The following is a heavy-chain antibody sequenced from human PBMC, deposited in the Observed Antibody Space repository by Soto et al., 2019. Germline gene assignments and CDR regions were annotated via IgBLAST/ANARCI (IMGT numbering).Heavy chain of an antibody. CDR2: IHHSGAT. V-gene: IGHV4-4*02. CDR1: GASISDCVW. J-gene: IGHJ4*02. D-gene: IGHD2-2*02. CDR3: ATRDYTASPY. Sequence: QVHLQESGPGLVKPSGTLSLTCAVSGASISDCVWWSWVRQPPGKGLELIGEIHHSGATNHNSSVKSRATISLDKSKNHLSLQLNSVTAADTAVYYCATRDYTASPYWGQGILVTVSS.